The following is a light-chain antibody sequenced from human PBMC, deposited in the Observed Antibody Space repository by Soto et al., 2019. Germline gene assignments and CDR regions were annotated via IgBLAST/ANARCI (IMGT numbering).Light chain of an antibody. CDR1: QSISSY. CDR2: GAS. J-gene: IGKJ1*01. V-gene: IGKV3-15*01. CDR3: QQYNNWPWT. Sequence: EIAIAQSEVTLSVSPSTRATLSCRASQSISSYLAWYQQKPGKAPRLLIYGASNWATGVPSRFSGSGSGTEFTLTISSLQSEDFAVYYCQQYNNWPWTFGQGTKVDIK.